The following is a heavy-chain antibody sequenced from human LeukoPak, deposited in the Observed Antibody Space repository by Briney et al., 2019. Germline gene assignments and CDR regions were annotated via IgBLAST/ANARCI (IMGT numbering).Heavy chain of an antibody. CDR3: ARGVAGYGPYDY. Sequence: PSETLSLTCTVSGDSISTYYWSWIRQPPGKGLEWIGYMYYSGSTNYNPSLKSRVTISLDTPKNQFSLRLNSVTAADTAVYYCARGVAGYGPYDYWGQGTPVTVSS. J-gene: IGHJ4*02. V-gene: IGHV4-59*01. CDR2: MYYSGST. CDR1: GDSISTYY. D-gene: IGHD5-12*01.